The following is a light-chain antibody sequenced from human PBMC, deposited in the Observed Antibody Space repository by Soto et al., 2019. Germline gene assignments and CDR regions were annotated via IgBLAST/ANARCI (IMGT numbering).Light chain of an antibody. CDR3: QQGYSSRWT. CDR1: QNIRSY. V-gene: IGKV1-39*01. J-gene: IGKJ1*01. Sequence: DIQMTQSPSSLSASVGDRVTITCRASQNIRSYLNWYQQKPGKAPQLLIYATSSLQTGVPLRFSASGSGTDFSLVISDLQPEDSANYYCQQGYSSRWTSGRGTKVEI. CDR2: ATS.